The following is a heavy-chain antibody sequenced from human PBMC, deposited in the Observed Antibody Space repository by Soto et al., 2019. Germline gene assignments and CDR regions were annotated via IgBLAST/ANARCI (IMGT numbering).Heavy chain of an antibody. CDR3: ARNISTYFDS. V-gene: IGHV4-38-2*01. D-gene: IGHD3-9*01. CDR2: VYYSGST. Sequence: SETLSLTCAVSGYAISNGDYWVWIRQAPGKGLEWIGSVYYSGSTHYEPSLRGRIAISVDTLKNQFSLRLTSVTAADTAMYFCARNISTYFDSWGQGIPVTVSS. J-gene: IGHJ4*02. CDR1: GYAISNGDY.